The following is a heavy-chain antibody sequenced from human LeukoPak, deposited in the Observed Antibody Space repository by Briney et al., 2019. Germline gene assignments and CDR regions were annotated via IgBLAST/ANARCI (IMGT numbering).Heavy chain of an antibody. D-gene: IGHD3-10*01. J-gene: IGHJ4*02. CDR2: INHGGST. CDR3: ARVFGSDSYYTYYFDY. Sequence: SETLSLTCAVYGGSFSGYYWSWIRQPPGKGLEWIAEINHGGSTNHSPSHKSRVTISVDSSKNQLSLKLRSVTAADTAVYYCARVFGSDSYYTYYFDYWGQGALVTVSS. CDR1: GGSFSGYY. V-gene: IGHV4-34*01.